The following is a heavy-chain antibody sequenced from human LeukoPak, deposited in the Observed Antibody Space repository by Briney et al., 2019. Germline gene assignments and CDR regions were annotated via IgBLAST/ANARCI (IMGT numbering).Heavy chain of an antibody. D-gene: IGHD5-18*01. CDR1: GYTFTADY. CDR2: INPNTGGT. Sequence: ASVTLSCTVSGYTFTADYIHRRRQAPGQGPEWMGYINPNTGGTKYAQKFQDRVTMTRDTSISTAYMELSRLRSDDTAVYDCARVSYGKMVDFVYCGQGTLVTVSS. CDR3: ARVSYGKMVDFVY. J-gene: IGHJ4*02. V-gene: IGHV1-2*02.